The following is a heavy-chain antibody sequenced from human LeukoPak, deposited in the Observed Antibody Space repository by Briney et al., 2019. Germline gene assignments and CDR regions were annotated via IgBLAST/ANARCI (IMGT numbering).Heavy chain of an antibody. CDR3: ARVVYDSSGYLFDY. CDR2: LYYSGGP. D-gene: IGHD3-22*01. V-gene: IGHV4-59*01. Sequence: PSETLSLICSGSAVSISSYYWSWIRQPPGKGLEGIGYLYYSGGPNYSPCLKSRVTISVDTSKNQFSLKLSSVTAADTAVYYCARVVYDSSGYLFDYWGQGTLVTVSS. CDR1: AVSISSYY. J-gene: IGHJ4*02.